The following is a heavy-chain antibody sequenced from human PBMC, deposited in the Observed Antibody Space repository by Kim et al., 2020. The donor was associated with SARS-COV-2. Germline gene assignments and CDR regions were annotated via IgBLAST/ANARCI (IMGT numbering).Heavy chain of an antibody. D-gene: IGHD4-4*01. CDR3: ARGPNYSPFVY. Sequence: GGSLRLSCAASGFTFSSYEMNWVRQAPGKGLEWVSYIIGSGTTIYYADSVRGRFTISRDNDKNSLYLQMNSLRAEETAVYYCARGPNYSPFVYWGRGARVTVFS. J-gene: IGHJ4*02. V-gene: IGHV3-48*03. CDR2: IIGSGTTI. CDR1: GFTFSSYE.